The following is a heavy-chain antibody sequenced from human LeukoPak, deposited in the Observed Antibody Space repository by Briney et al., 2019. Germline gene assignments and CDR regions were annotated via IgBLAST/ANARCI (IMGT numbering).Heavy chain of an antibody. Sequence: SETLSLTCTVSGGSISSGDYYWSWIRQPPGKGVEWIGYIYYSGSTYYNPSLKSRVTISVDTSKNQFSLKLSSVTAADTAVYYCATMAYYYDSSGSYAFDIWGQGTMVTVSS. J-gene: IGHJ3*02. CDR1: GGSISSGDYY. CDR3: ATMAYYYDSSGSYAFDI. CDR2: IYYSGST. D-gene: IGHD3-22*01. V-gene: IGHV4-30-4*01.